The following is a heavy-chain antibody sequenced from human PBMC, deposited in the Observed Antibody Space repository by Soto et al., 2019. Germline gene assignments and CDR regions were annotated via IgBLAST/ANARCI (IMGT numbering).Heavy chain of an antibody. CDR3: ARRGYSYDYNY. D-gene: IGHD5-18*01. CDR1: GVSISSGPYF. CDR2: IYYSGST. J-gene: IGHJ4*02. Sequence: QVQLQESGPGLVKPSQTLSLTCTVSGVSISSGPYFWTWIRQHPGKGLEWIGYIYYSGSTYYNPSLKSRVFISVDTSKNQFSLKLTSVTAADTAVYFRARRGYSYDYNYWGQGSLVTVSS. V-gene: IGHV4-31*03.